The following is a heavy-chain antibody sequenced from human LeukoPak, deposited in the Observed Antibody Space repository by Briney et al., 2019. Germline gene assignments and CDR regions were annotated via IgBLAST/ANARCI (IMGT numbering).Heavy chain of an antibody. V-gene: IGHV3-20*04. D-gene: IGHD5-18*01. CDR3: ARDNSGYSYGYIGY. CDR2: INWNGGST. J-gene: IGHJ4*02. CDR1: AFSTDDYG. Sequence: PGGSLILSCAASAFSTDDYGMSWVRQAPGKRLEWVSGINWNGGSTGYADSWKGRFTISRDNAKNSLYLQMNSLRAEDTALYYCARDNSGYSYGYIGYWGQGTLVTVSS.